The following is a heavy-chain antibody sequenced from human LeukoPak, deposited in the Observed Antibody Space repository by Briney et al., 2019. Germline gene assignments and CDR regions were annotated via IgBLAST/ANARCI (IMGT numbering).Heavy chain of an antibody. J-gene: IGHJ3*02. CDR1: GYPISSGYY. D-gene: IGHD3-10*01. CDR2: IYHSGST. CDR3: ARSGPEWYYGSGYAFDI. V-gene: IGHV4-38-2*01. Sequence: PSETLSLTCAVSGYPISSGYYWGWIRQPPGKGLEWIGSIYHSGSTYYNPSLKSRVTISVDTSKNQFSLKLSSVTAADTAVYYCARSGPEWYYGSGYAFDIWGQGTMVTVSS.